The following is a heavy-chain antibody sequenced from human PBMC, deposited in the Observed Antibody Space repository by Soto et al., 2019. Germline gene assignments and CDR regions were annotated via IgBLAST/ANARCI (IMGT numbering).Heavy chain of an antibody. Sequence: GGSLRLSCAASGFTFSSYAMTWVRQAPGKGLEWVSATSGSGDYTYYADFVKGRFTISRDNSKNTLYLQMNSLRAEDTALYYCAQGYGSASYPNNLPYRGKGPLVTVS. D-gene: IGHD3-10*01. V-gene: IGHV3-23*01. J-gene: IGHJ4*02. CDR1: GFTFSSYA. CDR3: AQGYGSASYPNNLPY. CDR2: TSGSGDYT.